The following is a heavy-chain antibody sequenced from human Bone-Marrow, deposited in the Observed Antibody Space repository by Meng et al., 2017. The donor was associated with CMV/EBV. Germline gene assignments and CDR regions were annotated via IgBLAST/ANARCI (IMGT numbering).Heavy chain of an antibody. CDR1: GFTFSSYE. CDR2: ISSSGSTI. CDR3: ARDRLVGATSWWYFDY. V-gene: IGHV3-48*03. J-gene: IGHJ4*02. D-gene: IGHD1-26*01. Sequence: GESLKISCAASGFTFSSYEMNWVRQAPGKGLEWVSYISSSGSTIYYADSVKGRFTISRDNAKNSLYLQMNSLRAEDTAVYYCARDRLVGATSWWYFDYWGQGTLVTVSS.